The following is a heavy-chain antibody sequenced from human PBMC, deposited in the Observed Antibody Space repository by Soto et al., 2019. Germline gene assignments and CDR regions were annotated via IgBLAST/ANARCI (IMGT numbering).Heavy chain of an antibody. CDR2: ILSDEINK. D-gene: IGHD6-13*01. J-gene: IGHJ3*02. CDR3: AIIATSGGGDAFDI. Sequence: PGGSLRLSCAASGFTFSNYAMHWVRQAPGKGLEWVAAILSDEINKYSADSVKGRFTISRDNSKNTLYPQMNSLRPEDTAVYYCAIIATSGGGDAFDIWGQGTMVTVSS. CDR1: GFTFSNYA. V-gene: IGHV3-30-3*01.